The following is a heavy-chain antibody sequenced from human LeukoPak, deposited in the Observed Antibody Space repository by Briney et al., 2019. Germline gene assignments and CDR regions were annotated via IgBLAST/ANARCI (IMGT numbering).Heavy chain of an antibody. CDR3: TTVTMVRDYDY. V-gene: IGHV3-15*01. CDR2: IKKKGDGGTT. D-gene: IGHD3-10*01. Sequence: KPSETLSLTCTVSGGSISSSNYYWGWIRQPPGKGLEWVGRIKKKGDGGTTDYAAPVKGRFTISRDDSKNMLYLEMNNLKIEDTAVYYCTTVTMVRDYDYWGQGTLVTVSS. J-gene: IGHJ4*02. CDR1: GGSISSSNYY.